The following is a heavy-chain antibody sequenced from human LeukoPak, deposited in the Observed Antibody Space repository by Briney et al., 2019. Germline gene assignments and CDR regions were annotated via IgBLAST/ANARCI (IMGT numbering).Heavy chain of an antibody. V-gene: IGHV4-4*02. J-gene: IGHJ6*02. D-gene: IGHD3-16*01. CDR1: GGSISSSNW. CDR3: ASGGYYYYGMDV. Sequence: PAEPLSLTCAVSGGSISSSNWWSWVRQPPGKGLEWIGEIYHSGSTNYNPSLKSRVTISVDKSKNQFSLKLSSVTAADTAVYYCASGGYYYYGMDVWGQGTTVTVSS. CDR2: IYHSGST.